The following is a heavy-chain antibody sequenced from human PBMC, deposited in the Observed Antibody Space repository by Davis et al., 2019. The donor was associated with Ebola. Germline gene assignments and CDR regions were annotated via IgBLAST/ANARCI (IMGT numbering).Heavy chain of an antibody. D-gene: IGHD6-19*01. Sequence: PSETLSLTCTVSGGSISSSSYYWGWIRQPPGKGLEWIGSIYYSGSTYYNPSLKSRVTISVDTSKNQFSLKLSSVTAADTAVYYCARGLTGSGWYTDHAFDIWGQGTMVTVSS. CDR2: IYYSGST. J-gene: IGHJ3*02. CDR1: GGSISSSSYY. V-gene: IGHV4-39*07. CDR3: ARGLTGSGWYTDHAFDI.